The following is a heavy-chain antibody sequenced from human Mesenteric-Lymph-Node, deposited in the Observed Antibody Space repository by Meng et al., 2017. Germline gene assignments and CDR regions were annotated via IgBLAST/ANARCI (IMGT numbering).Heavy chain of an antibody. CDR2: SYYTGRT. CDR3: AKGSRLTGAFDI. J-gene: IGHJ3*02. Sequence: SETLSLTCTVSGGSINNYFWSWIRQPPGKGLEWIGSSYYTGRTNYNPSVQSRVTISLDTSKNQFSLSLSSVTAVDTALYFCAKGSRLTGAFDIWGQGTMVTVSS. CDR1: GGSINNYF. V-gene: IGHV4-59*01. D-gene: IGHD1-1*01.